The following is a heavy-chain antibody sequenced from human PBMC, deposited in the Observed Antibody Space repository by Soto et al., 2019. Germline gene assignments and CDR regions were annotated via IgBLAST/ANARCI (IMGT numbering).Heavy chain of an antibody. D-gene: IGHD5-12*01. Sequence: SQTLSLTCAISGDSVSSNSAAWNWIRQSPSRGLEWLGRTYYRSKWYTDYAVSVKSRITINPDTSKNQFSLQLNSVTPEDTAVYFCARAELYSAYDPGFWFDPWGQGILVTVSS. J-gene: IGHJ5*02. CDR1: GDSVSSNSAA. CDR3: ARAELYSAYDPGFWFDP. V-gene: IGHV6-1*01. CDR2: TYYRSKWYT.